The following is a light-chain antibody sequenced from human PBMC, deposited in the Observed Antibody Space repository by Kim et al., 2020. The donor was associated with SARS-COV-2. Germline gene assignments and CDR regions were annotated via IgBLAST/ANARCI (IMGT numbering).Light chain of an antibody. CDR1: SLRSYY. V-gene: IGLV3-19*01. J-gene: IGLJ2*01. Sequence: ALGQTVRITCQGDSLRSYYASWYQQKPGQAPVLVIYGKNNRPSGIPDRFSGSSSGNTASLTITGAQAEDEADYYCNSRDSSGYHLVFGGGTKLTVL. CDR3: NSRDSSGYHLV. CDR2: GKN.